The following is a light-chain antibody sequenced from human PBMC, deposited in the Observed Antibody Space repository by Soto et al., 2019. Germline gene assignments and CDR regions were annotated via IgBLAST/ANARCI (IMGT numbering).Light chain of an antibody. CDR1: QGISSY. V-gene: IGKV1-9*01. Sequence: IQLTQSPSSLSASVGDRVTITCRASQGISSYLAWYQQKQGKAPKLLIYAASTLQTGVPSRFSGGGSGTDFTLTLSSLQPEDVATYYCRQVNSFPSTFGQGTRLEIK. J-gene: IGKJ5*01. CDR2: AAS. CDR3: RQVNSFPST.